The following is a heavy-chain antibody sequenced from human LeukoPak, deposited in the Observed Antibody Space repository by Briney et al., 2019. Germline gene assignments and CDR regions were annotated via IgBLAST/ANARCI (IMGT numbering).Heavy chain of an antibody. CDR3: ARVMDSSSWYSGAFDI. CDR2: IPYDGSNK. J-gene: IGHJ3*02. D-gene: IGHD6-13*01. CDR1: GFTFSSYG. Sequence: GGSLRLSCAASGFTFSSYGMHWVRQAPGKGLQWVAFIPYDGSNKYYADSVKGRFTISRDNSKNTLYLQMNSLRAEDTAVYYCARVMDSSSWYSGAFDIWGQGTMVTVSS. V-gene: IGHV3-30*02.